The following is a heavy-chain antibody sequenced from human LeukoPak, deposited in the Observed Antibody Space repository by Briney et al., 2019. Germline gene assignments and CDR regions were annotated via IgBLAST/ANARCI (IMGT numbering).Heavy chain of an antibody. CDR3: ARTAARRFDY. J-gene: IGHJ4*02. CDR2: INPTGGST. D-gene: IGHD6-6*01. CDR1: GYTFPSYF. V-gene: IGHV1-46*01. Sequence: ASVKVSCKASGYTFPSYFMHWVRQAPGQGLEWMGIINPTGGSTTYAQKFQGRVTMTRDTSTSTVYMELSSLRSNDTAVYYCARTAARRFDYWGQGTLVTVSS.